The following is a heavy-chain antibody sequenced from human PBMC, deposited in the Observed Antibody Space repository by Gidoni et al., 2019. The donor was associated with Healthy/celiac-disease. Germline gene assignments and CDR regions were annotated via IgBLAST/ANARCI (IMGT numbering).Heavy chain of an antibody. Sequence: QVQLQQWGAGLLKPSETLSLTCAVYGGSFSGYYWSWIRQPPGKGLEWIGEINHSGSTNYNPSLKSRVTISVDTSKNQFSLKLSSVTAADTAVYYCARVSRFFGDYWGQGTLVTVSS. CDR3: ARVSRFFGDY. D-gene: IGHD3-10*01. J-gene: IGHJ4*02. CDR1: GGSFSGYY. CDR2: INHSGST. V-gene: IGHV4-34*01.